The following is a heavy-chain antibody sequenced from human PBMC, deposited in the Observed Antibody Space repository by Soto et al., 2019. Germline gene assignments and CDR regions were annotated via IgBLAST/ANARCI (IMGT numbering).Heavy chain of an antibody. D-gene: IGHD1-1*01. V-gene: IGHV1-18*01. J-gene: IGHJ6*03. CDR1: GYTFSNYG. CDR3: ASLSALSSPRYRFYYYIDI. Sequence: GPELKKPGASLEVSCRASGYTFSNYGISWVRQVPGQGLEWMAWISVKNGDTNFAQKFQGRLSVTTDTSTSTAYLNLRSLRSDDTSVYYCASLSALSSPRYRFYYYIDIWGKGITVTGS. CDR2: ISVKNGDT.